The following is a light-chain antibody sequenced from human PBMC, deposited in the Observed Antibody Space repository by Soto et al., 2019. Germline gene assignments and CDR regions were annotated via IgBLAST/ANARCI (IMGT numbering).Light chain of an antibody. CDR3: QQDGRIPST. CDR2: DAS. Sequence: LSSSPWDTATRCCRASQRVSSTYLAWYQQTPGQSPRLLIYDASSRATGVPDRFSGSGSGTDFTLTISSLETEDFAVFYCQQDGRIPSTFGQGTKVEIK. V-gene: IGKV3-20*01. J-gene: IGKJ1*01. CDR1: QRVSSTY.